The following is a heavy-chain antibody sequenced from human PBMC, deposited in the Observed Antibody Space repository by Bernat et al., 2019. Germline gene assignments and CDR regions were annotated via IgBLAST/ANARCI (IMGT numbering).Heavy chain of an antibody. Sequence: QVQLVESGGGVVQPGRSLRLSCAASGFTFSSYGMHWVRQAPGKGLEWVAVISYDGSNKYYADSVKGRFTISRDNSKNTLYLQMNSLRAEDTAVYYCAKDAMVRGVILYYYYGMDVWGQGTTVTGSS. CDR2: ISYDGSNK. CDR1: GFTFSSYG. J-gene: IGHJ6*02. D-gene: IGHD3-10*01. V-gene: IGHV3-30*18. CDR3: AKDAMVRGVILYYYYGMDV.